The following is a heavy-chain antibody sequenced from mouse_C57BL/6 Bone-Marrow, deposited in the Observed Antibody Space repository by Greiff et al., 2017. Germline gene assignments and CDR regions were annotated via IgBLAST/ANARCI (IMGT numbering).Heavy chain of an antibody. CDR3: ARRIYYDYDWFAY. CDR2: IDPSDSYT. Sequence: QVQLQQPGAELVKPGASVKLSCKASGYTFTSYWMPWVKQRPGQGLEWIGEIDPSDSYTNYNQKFKDKATLTVDTSSSTAYMQLSSLTSEDSAVYDCARRIYYDYDWFAYWGQGTLVTVSA. J-gene: IGHJ3*01. D-gene: IGHD2-4*01. CDR1: GYTFTSYW. V-gene: IGHV1-50*01.